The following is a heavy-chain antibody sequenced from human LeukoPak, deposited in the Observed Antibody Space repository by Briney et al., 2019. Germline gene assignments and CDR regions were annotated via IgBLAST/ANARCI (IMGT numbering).Heavy chain of an antibody. CDR1: GFTFSSYA. J-gene: IGHJ4*02. CDR2: ISGSGGST. CDR3: ARSRDSSGWYGDYDY. Sequence: GGSLRLPCAASGFTFSSYAMSWVRQAPGKGLEWVSAISGSGGSTYYADSVKGRFTISRDNSKNTLYLQMNSLRAEDTAVYYCARSRDSSGWYGDYDYWGQGTLVTVSS. V-gene: IGHV3-23*01. D-gene: IGHD6-19*01.